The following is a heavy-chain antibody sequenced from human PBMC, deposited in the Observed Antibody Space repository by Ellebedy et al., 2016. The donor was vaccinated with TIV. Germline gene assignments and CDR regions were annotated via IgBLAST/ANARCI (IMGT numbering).Heavy chain of an antibody. CDR2: INHSGST. CDR3: ARHYGVGITFGGVIVIPEEPFDY. V-gene: IGHV4-34*01. Sequence: SETLSLTCAVYGGSFDVYYWSWIRQPPGKGLEWIGEINHSGSTNYNPSLKSRVAISVDTSKNQFSLKLSSVTAADTAVYYCARHYGVGITFGGVIVIPEEPFDYWGQGTLVTVSS. CDR1: GGSFDVYY. D-gene: IGHD3-16*02. J-gene: IGHJ4*02.